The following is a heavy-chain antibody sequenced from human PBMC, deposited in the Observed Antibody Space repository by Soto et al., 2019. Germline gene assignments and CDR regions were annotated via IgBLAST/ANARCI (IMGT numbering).Heavy chain of an antibody. J-gene: IGHJ6*02. CDR1: GFTFSGSA. CDR3: TRHPPPRLVGATNRYGMDV. V-gene: IGHV3-73*01. D-gene: IGHD1-26*01. Sequence: QSGGSLRLSCAASGFTFSGSAMHWVRQASGKGLEWVGRIRSKANSYATAYAASVKGRFTISRDDSKNTAYLQMNSLKTEDTAVYYCTRHPPPRLVGATNRYGMDVWGQGTTVTVSS. CDR2: IRSKANSYAT.